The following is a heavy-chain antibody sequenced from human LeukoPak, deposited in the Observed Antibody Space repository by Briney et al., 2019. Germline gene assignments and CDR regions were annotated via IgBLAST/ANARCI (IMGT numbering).Heavy chain of an antibody. Sequence: GGSLRLSCAASGFTFSSYSMNWVRQAPGKGLEWVSSISSSSSYIFYADSLKGRFTISRDNAKNSLYLQMNSLRAEDTAVYYCAREGGMATIYFDYWGQGTLVTVSS. CDR1: GFTFSSYS. CDR3: AREGGMATIYFDY. D-gene: IGHD5-24*01. V-gene: IGHV3-21*01. J-gene: IGHJ4*02. CDR2: ISSSSSYI.